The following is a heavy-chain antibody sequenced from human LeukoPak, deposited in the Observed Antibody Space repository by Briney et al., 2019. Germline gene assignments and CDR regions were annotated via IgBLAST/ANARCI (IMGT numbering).Heavy chain of an antibody. Sequence: GGSLRLSCAASGFTFSSYAMHWVRQAPGKGLEWVAVISYDGSNKYYADSVKGRFTISRDNSKNTLYLQMNSLRAEDTAVYYCARDRMGIVDYWGQGTLVTVSS. CDR1: GFTFSSYA. CDR2: ISYDGSNK. J-gene: IGHJ4*02. D-gene: IGHD7-27*01. V-gene: IGHV3-30-3*01. CDR3: ARDRMGIVDY.